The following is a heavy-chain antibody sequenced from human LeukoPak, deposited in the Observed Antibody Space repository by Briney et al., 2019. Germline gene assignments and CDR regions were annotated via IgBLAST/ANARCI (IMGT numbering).Heavy chain of an antibody. Sequence: SETLSLTCSVSGDSISSSSYLWGWIRQSPGQGLEWIGTSYHTGNTYYNPSLKSRVTISLDTSSNQFSLRLISVIVADTAVYYCARMRSYWYFDLWGRGTLVAVSS. J-gene: IGHJ2*01. CDR1: GDSISSSSYL. V-gene: IGHV4-39*01. CDR3: ARMRSYWYFDL. CDR2: SYHTGNT.